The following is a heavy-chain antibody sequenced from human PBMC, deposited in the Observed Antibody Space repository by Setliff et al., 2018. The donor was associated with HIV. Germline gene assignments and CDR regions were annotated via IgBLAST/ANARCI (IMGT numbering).Heavy chain of an antibody. Sequence: GGSLRLSCAASGFTFSRYGMHWVRQAPGKGPEWVAFIRFDGSNKAYADSVKGRFTISRDNSKNTPYLQMNSLRPEDTALYYCAKDFLYSSGWYEGWSDPWGQGTLVTVSS. V-gene: IGHV3-30*02. D-gene: IGHD6-19*01. J-gene: IGHJ5*02. CDR2: IRFDGSNK. CDR3: AKDFLYSSGWYEGWSDP. CDR1: GFTFSRYG.